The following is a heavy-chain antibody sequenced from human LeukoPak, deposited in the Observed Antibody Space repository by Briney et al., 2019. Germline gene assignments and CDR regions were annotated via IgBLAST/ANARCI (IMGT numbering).Heavy chain of an antibody. V-gene: IGHV4-59*01. CDR2: IYYSGST. D-gene: IGHD5-12*01. Sequence: KSSETLSLTCTVSGGSISSYYWSWIRQPPGKGLEWIGYIYYSGSTNYNPSLKSRVTISVGTSKNQFSLKLSSVTAADTAVYYCARAEGYSGYDYAFDIWGQGTMVTVSS. CDR1: GGSISSYY. CDR3: ARAEGYSGYDYAFDI. J-gene: IGHJ3*02.